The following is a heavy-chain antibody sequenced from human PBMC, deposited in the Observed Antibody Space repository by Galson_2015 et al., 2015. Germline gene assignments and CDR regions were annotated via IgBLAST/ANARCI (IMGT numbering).Heavy chain of an antibody. Sequence: LRLSCAASGLVFSNYAMHWLRQPPGKGLEWVAVLSSDGSHSYYRDSVKGRFTISRDNSNNTLSLLMDSLRPGDTAVYYCATDRYDFLTGYYYFDNWGQGTLVT. CDR3: ATDRYDFLTGYYYFDN. V-gene: IGHV3-30*14. CDR2: LSSDGSHS. J-gene: IGHJ4*02. CDR1: GLVFSNYA. D-gene: IGHD3-9*01.